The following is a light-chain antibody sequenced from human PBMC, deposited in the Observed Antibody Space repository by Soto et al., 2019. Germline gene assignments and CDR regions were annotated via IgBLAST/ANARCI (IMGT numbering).Light chain of an antibody. CDR3: CSFAGSSYV. V-gene: IGLV2-23*02. Sequence: QSTMTQPASVSGSPRQSIPISCPGTSSDVGSYNLVSWYQQHPGKAPKLMIYEVTRRPSGVSNRFSGSKSDNTASLTISGLQAEDETEYYCCSFAGSSYVFGTGT. CDR2: EVT. CDR1: SSDVGSYNL. J-gene: IGLJ1*01.